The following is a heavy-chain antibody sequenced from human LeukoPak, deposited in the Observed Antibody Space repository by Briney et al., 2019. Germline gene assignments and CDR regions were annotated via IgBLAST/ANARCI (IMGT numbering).Heavy chain of an antibody. D-gene: IGHD2-15*01. CDR3: ARVLRYCSGGTCYSGGLGYMDV. CDR2: ISKSGSTK. V-gene: IGHV3-11*01. CDR1: GFTFSDYN. J-gene: IGHJ6*03. Sequence: SGGSLRLSCAASGFTFSDYNMRWLRQAPGKGLEWVSYISKSGSTKYYADPVKGRFTISRDNAKNSLFLQMNSLRAEDTAVYYCARVLRYCSGGTCYSGGLGYMDVWGKGTTVTISS.